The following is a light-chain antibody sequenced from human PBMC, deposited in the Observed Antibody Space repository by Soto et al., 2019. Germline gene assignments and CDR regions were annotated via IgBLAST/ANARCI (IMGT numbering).Light chain of an antibody. J-gene: IGKJ5*01. Sequence: EIVMTQSPATLSVSPGERATLSCRASQRVSNNLAWYQQRPGRSPRLLIYATSTRATGIPARFSGSGSGTEFPLTISSQQSEDFAVYYCQQYDNWPPPFGQGTRLEIK. CDR2: ATS. CDR3: QQYDNWPPP. CDR1: QRVSNN. V-gene: IGKV3-15*01.